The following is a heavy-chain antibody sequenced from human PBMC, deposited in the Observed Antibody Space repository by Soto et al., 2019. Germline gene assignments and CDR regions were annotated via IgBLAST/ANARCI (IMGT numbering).Heavy chain of an antibody. Sequence: QVQLQESGPGLVKPSDTLSLTCAVSGYSISSSNWWGWIRQPPGKGLEWIGYIYYSGTTYYNPSLNSRVTKSVDTSKNQFSLKLTAVTDVDTDVYYCARREIQGPIDYWGQGTLVTVSS. CDR2: IYYSGTT. V-gene: IGHV4-28*01. CDR1: GYSISSSNW. J-gene: IGHJ4*02. CDR3: ARREIQGPIDY. D-gene: IGHD1-26*01.